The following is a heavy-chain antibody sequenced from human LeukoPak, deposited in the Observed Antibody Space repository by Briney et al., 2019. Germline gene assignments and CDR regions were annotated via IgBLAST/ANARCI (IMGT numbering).Heavy chain of an antibody. CDR2: IYYSGST. J-gene: IGHJ4*02. Sequence: SETLSLTCTVSDASITYNYWSWIRQPPGKGLEWIGYIYYSGSTNYNPSLKSRVTISVDTSKNQFSLKLSSVTAADTAVYYCARLRAIRESSGWYHPIDYWGQGTLVTVSS. CDR1: DASITYNY. V-gene: IGHV4-59*08. CDR3: ARLRAIRESSGWYHPIDY. D-gene: IGHD6-19*01.